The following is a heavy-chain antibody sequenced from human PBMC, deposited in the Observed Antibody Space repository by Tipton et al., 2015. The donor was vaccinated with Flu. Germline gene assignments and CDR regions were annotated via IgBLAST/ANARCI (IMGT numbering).Heavy chain of an antibody. CDR3: ARATVVPAAMIDY. CDR1: GGSISSYY. CDR2: IYYSGST. D-gene: IGHD2-2*01. V-gene: IGHV4-59*01. J-gene: IGHJ4*02. Sequence: TLSLTCTVSGGSISSYYWSWIRQPPGKGLEWIGYIYYSGSTNYNPSLKSRVTISVDTSKNQFSLKLSSVTAADTAVYYCARATVVPAAMIDYWGQGTLVTVSS.